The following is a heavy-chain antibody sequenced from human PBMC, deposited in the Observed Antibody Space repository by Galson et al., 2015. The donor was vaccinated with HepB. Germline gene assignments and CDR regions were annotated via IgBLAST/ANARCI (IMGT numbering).Heavy chain of an antibody. V-gene: IGHV3-48*04. Sequence: SLRLSCAASGFTFSTYSMNWVRQTPEKGLEWISYIGRNSLTIIYADSVKGRFTISRDNAKNSLPLQMNSLRAEDTAMYYCAEKRAGYAYSFASRGQGTLLTGSS. CDR3: AEKRAGYAYSFAS. CDR2: IGRNSLTI. J-gene: IGHJ4*02. CDR1: GFTFSTYS. D-gene: IGHD5-24*01.